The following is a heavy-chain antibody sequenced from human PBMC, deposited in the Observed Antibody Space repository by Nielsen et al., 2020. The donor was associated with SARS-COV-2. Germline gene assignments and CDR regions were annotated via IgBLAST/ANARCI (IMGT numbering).Heavy chain of an antibody. CDR3: ARHRTVGYYYYGMDV. Sequence: SETLSLTCAVYGGSFSGYYWSWIRQPPGKGLEWIGEINHSGSTNYNPSLKSRVTISVDTSKNQFSLKLSSVTAADTAVYYCARHRTVGYYYYGMDVWGQGTTVTVSS. D-gene: IGHD4-23*01. CDR1: GGSFSGYY. J-gene: IGHJ6*02. CDR2: INHSGST. V-gene: IGHV4-34*01.